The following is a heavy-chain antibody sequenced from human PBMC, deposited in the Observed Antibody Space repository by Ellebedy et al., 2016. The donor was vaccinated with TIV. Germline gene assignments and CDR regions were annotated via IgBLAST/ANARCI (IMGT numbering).Heavy chain of an antibody. CDR2: ISFSDFI. CDR1: GLAFRTDY. CDR3: AKGVIPIHHNGAFDV. J-gene: IGHJ3*01. Sequence: GGSLRLXCVASGLAFRTDYMNWVRQAPGKAPEWLSYISFSDFIFYADSVKGRFTISRDNAKNSLYLQMNGLRAEDTAVYYCAKGVIPIHHNGAFDVWGQGTMVTVSS. V-gene: IGHV3-69-1*02. D-gene: IGHD3-3*01.